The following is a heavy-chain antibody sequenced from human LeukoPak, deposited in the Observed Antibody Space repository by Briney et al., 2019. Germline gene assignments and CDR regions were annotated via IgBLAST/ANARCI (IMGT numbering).Heavy chain of an antibody. CDR1: GFTFSSYA. CDR2: ISYDGSNK. J-gene: IGHJ6*03. CDR3: ARDGYSSSWGYYYYYMDV. Sequence: GRSLRLSCAASGFTFSSYAMHWVRQAPGKGLEWVAVISYDGSNKYYADSVKGRFTISRDNSKNTLCLQMNSLRAEDTAVYYCARDGYSSSWGYYYYYMDVWGKGTTVTVSS. V-gene: IGHV3-30*01. D-gene: IGHD6-13*01.